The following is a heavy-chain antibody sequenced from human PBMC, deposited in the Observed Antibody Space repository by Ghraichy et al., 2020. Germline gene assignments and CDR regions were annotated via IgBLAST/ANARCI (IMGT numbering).Heavy chain of an antibody. D-gene: IGHD4-17*01. V-gene: IGHV3-23*01. Sequence: GGSLRLSCAASGFTFSNYAMNWVRQAPGKGLEWVSAISGSGGSTYYADSVKGRFTISRDNSKNTLYLQMDILRAEDTAVYYCAKATTVTDYFYGMDVWGQGTTVTVSS. CDR1: GFTFSNYA. CDR2: ISGSGGST. J-gene: IGHJ6*02. CDR3: AKATTVTDYFYGMDV.